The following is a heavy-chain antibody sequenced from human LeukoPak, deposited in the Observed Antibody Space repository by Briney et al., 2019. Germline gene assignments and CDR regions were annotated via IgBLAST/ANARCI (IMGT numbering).Heavy chain of an antibody. Sequence: SQPLSLTCAISGDSGSSNCATWNWIRQSPSRALEWLGRTYYRSKWYNDYAVSVKSRITINPDTSKNQFSLQLNSVTPEDTAVYYCAGTFSYFDYWGQGTLVTVSS. J-gene: IGHJ4*02. CDR1: GDSGSSNCAT. CDR2: TYYRSKWYN. V-gene: IGHV6-1*01. CDR3: AGTFSYFDY. D-gene: IGHD1-1*01.